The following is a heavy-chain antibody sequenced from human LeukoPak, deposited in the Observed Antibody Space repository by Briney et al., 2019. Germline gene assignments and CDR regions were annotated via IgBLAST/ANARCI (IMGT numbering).Heavy chain of an antibody. CDR2: ISSSSSTI. CDR1: GFTFSSYS. D-gene: IGHD3-10*01. Sequence: GGSLRLSCAASGFTFSSYSMNWVRQAPGKGLEWVSYISSSSSTIYYADSVKGRFTISRDNAKNSLYLQMNSLRAEDTAVYYCARDRGDFQHWGQGTLVTVSS. J-gene: IGHJ1*01. CDR3: ARDRGDFQH. V-gene: IGHV3-48*01.